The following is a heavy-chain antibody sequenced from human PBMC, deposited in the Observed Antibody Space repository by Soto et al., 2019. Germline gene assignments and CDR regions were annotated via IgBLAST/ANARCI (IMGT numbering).Heavy chain of an antibody. V-gene: IGHV5-51*01. J-gene: IGHJ5*02. CDR3: ARRNRGRVRYFDWLLNWFDP. CDR1: GYSFTSYW. D-gene: IGHD3-9*01. CDR2: IYPGDSDT. Sequence: GESLKISCKGSGYSFTSYWIGWVRQMPGKGLEWMGIIYPGDSDTRYSPSFQGQVTISADKSISTAYLKWSSLKASDTAMYYCARRNRGRVRYFDWLLNWFDPWGQGTLVTVSS.